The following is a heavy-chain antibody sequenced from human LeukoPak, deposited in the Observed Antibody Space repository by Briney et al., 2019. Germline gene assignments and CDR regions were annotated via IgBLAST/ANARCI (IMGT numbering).Heavy chain of an antibody. D-gene: IGHD6-19*01. CDR3: ARHTIIGVAADLSGAFDI. Sequence: GESLKISCKGSGYSFTSYWVAWVRQMPGKGLECMGIIHPSDSDTRYSPSFQGQATISADKSISTAYLHWSSLKASDTAMYYCARHTIIGVAADLSGAFDIWGQGTMVTVSS. CDR2: IHPSDSDT. CDR1: GYSFTSYW. J-gene: IGHJ3*02. V-gene: IGHV5-51*01.